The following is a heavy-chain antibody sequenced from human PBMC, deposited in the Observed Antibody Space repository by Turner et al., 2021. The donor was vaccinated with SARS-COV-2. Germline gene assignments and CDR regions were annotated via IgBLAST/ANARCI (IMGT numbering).Heavy chain of an antibody. D-gene: IGHD1-1*01. CDR1: GFTFNIYE. Sequence: EVQLVESGGGLVQPGGSLRLSCAASGFTFNIYEMNWVRQAPGKGLEWVSYISSSGSTIYYADSVKGRFTISRDNAKNSLYLQMNSLRAEDTAVYYCARDQLKVTHAFDIWGQGTMVTVSS. CDR3: ARDQLKVTHAFDI. CDR2: ISSSGSTI. J-gene: IGHJ3*02. V-gene: IGHV3-48*03.